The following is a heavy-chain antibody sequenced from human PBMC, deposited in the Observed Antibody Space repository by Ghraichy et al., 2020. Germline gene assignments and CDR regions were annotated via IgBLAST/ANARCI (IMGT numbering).Heavy chain of an antibody. CDR2: INHSGST. J-gene: IGHJ5*02. V-gene: IGHV4-34*01. CDR3: ARGPRRLPAAMWGWFDP. Sequence: TLSLTCAVYGGSFSGYYWSWIRQPPGKGLEWIGEINHSGSTNYNPSLKSRVTISVDTSKNQFSLKLSSVTAADTAVYYCARGPRRLPAAMWGWFDPWGQGTLVTVSS. D-gene: IGHD2-2*01. CDR1: GGSFSGYY.